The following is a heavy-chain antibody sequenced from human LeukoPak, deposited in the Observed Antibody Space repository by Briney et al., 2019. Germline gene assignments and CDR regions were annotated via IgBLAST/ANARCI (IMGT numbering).Heavy chain of an antibody. CDR1: GFTFSSYA. D-gene: IGHD3-10*01. V-gene: IGHV3-23*01. CDR2: ISGSGGST. CDR3: ANPRVRGVIITDFDY. J-gene: IGHJ4*02. Sequence: PGGSLRLSCAASGFTFSSYAMSWVRQAPGKGLEWVSAISGSGGSTNYADYVKGRFTTSRDNSKSTLYLQMNSLRAEDTAVYYCANPRVRGVIITDFDYWGQGTLVTVSS.